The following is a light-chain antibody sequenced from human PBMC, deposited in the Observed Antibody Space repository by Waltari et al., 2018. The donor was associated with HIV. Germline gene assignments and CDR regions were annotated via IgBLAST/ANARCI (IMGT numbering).Light chain of an antibody. CDR1: SSNIGSNA. Sequence: QSVLTQPPSASGTPGQRVTISCSGSSSNIGSNAVNWYQQLPRTAPKLLIYTNNQRPSGVPGRFSGSKSGTSASLAISGLQSEDEADYYCAAWDDSLDGVVFGGGTKLTVL. V-gene: IGLV1-44*01. CDR3: AAWDDSLDGVV. J-gene: IGLJ2*01. CDR2: TNN.